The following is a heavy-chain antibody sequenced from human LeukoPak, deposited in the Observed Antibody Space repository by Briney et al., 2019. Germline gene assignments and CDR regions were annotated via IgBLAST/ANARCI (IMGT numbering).Heavy chain of an antibody. V-gene: IGHV3-33*01. Sequence: PGGSLRLSCAASSFTFSNYGMYWVRQAPGKGLEWVAVIGHDGNYIYYGDSVKGRFTISRDNAKNTLYLQMNSLRAEDTAVYYCARAPYSTGRGYYFDYWGQGTLVTVSS. CDR2: IGHDGNYI. D-gene: IGHD2-8*02. CDR3: ARAPYSTGRGYYFDY. J-gene: IGHJ4*02. CDR1: SFTFSNYG.